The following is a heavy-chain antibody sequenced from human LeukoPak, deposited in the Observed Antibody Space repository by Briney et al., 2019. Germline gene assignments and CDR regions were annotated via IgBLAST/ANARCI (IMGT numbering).Heavy chain of an antibody. CDR2: ISGSGGST. CDR1: GFTFNSYA. Sequence: GGSLRLSCAASGFTFNSYAMSWVRQAPGKGLEWVSAISGSGGSTYYADSVKGRFTISRDNSKNTLYLQMNSLRAEDTAVYYCARDMGLRLSSRSPCDYWGQGTLVTVSS. CDR3: ARDMGLRLSSRSPCDY. V-gene: IGHV3-23*01. J-gene: IGHJ4*02. D-gene: IGHD4-17*01.